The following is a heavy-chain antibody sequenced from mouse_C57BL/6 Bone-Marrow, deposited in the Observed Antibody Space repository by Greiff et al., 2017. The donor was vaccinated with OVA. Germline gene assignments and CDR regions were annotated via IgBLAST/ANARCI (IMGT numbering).Heavy chain of an antibody. J-gene: IGHJ1*03. CDR2: IYPRDGST. Sequence: VQLVESGPELVKPGASVKLSCKASGYTFTSYDINWVKQRPGQGLEWIGWIYPRDGSTKYNEKFKGKATLTVDTSSSTAYMELHSLTSEDSAVYFCATYQLWLRREYFDVWGTGTTVTVSS. CDR1: GYTFTSYD. V-gene: IGHV1-85*01. D-gene: IGHD2-2*01. CDR3: ATYQLWLRREYFDV.